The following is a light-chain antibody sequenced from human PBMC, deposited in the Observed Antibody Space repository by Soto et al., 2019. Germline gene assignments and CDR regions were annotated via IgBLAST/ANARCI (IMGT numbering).Light chain of an antibody. Sequence: DIQMTQSPSSVSASVGDRVTITCRASQGLGVWLGWYQQKPGKAPQLLIFGASSRATGIPDRFSGSGSGTDFTLTISSLEPEDFAVYYCQQRSNWPTFGGGTKVDI. J-gene: IGKJ4*01. V-gene: IGKV1-12*01. CDR3: QQRSNWPT. CDR1: QGLGVW. CDR2: GAS.